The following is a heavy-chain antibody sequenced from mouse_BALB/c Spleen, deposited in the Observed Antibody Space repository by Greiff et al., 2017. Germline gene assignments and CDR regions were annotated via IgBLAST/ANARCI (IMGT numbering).Heavy chain of an antibody. D-gene: IGHD2-14*01. Sequence: EVKLMESGGGLVKPGGSLKLSCAASGFTFSSYAMSWVRQTPEKRLEWVASISSGGSTYYPDSVKGRFTISRDNARNILYLQMSSRRSEDTAMYYCAREVRRGAWFAYWGQGTLVTVSA. CDR3: AREVRRGAWFAY. CDR1: GFTFSSYA. J-gene: IGHJ3*01. CDR2: ISSGGST. V-gene: IGHV5-6-5*01.